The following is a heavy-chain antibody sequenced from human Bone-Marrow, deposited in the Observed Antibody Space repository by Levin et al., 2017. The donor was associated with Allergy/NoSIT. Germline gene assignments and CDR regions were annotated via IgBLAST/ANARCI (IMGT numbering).Heavy chain of an antibody. CDR2: ISSRGTTI. Sequence: LSLTCAASGFTFSNYEMNWVRQAPGKGLEWVSYISSRGTTIYYADSVKGRFSISRDNAKNSLFLHMNSLRAEDTALYYCARQYCTGGAGYGWFDYWGQGTLVTVSS. J-gene: IGHJ4*02. V-gene: IGHV3-48*03. D-gene: IGHD2-8*02. CDR3: ARQYCTGGAGYGWFDY. CDR1: GFTFSNYE.